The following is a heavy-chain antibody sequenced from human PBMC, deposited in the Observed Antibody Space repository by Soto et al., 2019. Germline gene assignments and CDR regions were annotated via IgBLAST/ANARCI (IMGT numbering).Heavy chain of an antibody. J-gene: IGHJ4*02. Sequence: GGSLRLSCAASGFTFGYYWMHWVRQPPGKGPEWVSRMTGDGRTTQYADSVKGRFTASRDNAKSTLYLQMNSLRAEDTAVYYCATAEVDYWGPGTLVTVSS. CDR3: ATAEVDY. V-gene: IGHV3-74*03. CDR2: MTGDGRTT. CDR1: GFTFGYYW.